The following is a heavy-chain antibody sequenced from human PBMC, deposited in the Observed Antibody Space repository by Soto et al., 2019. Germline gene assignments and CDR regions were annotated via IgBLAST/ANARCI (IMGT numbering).Heavy chain of an antibody. V-gene: IGHV1-69*13. Sequence: ASVKVSCKASGGTFSSYAISWVRQAPGQGLEWMGGIIPIFGTANYAQKFQGRVTITADESTSTAYMELSSLRSEDTAVYYCARRTRFGRGYYYYGMDVWGQGTTVTVSS. J-gene: IGHJ6*02. D-gene: IGHD2-15*01. CDR3: ARRTRFGRGYYYYGMDV. CDR2: IIPIFGTA. CDR1: GGTFSSYA.